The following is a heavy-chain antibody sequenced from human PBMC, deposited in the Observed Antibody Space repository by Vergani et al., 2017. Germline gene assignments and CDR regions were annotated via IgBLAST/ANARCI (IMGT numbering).Heavy chain of an antibody. Sequence: QVQLQESGPGLVKPSETLSLTCTVSGDSVISTDYHWGWIRQPPGKGLEWIGEINHSGSTNYNPSLKSRVTISVDTSKNQFSLKLSSVTAADTAVYYCARGWALRYFDYFDYWGQGTLVTVSS. CDR3: ARGWALRYFDYFDY. J-gene: IGHJ4*02. CDR2: INHSGST. D-gene: IGHD3-9*01. CDR1: GDSVISTDYH. V-gene: IGHV4-38-2*02.